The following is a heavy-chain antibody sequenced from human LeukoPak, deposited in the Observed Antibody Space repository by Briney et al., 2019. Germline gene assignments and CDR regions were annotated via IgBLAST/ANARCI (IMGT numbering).Heavy chain of an antibody. D-gene: IGHD6-19*01. V-gene: IGHV3-21*01. CDR1: RFTFSSYS. J-gene: IGHJ4*02. CDR2: ISSSSSYI. CDR3: ARGPYSSGWYGDY. Sequence: GGSLRLSCAASRFTFSSYSMNWVRQAPGKGLEWVSSISSSSSYIYYADSVKGRFTISGDNAKNSLYLQMNSLRAEDTAVYYCARGPYSSGWYGDYWGQGTLVTVSS.